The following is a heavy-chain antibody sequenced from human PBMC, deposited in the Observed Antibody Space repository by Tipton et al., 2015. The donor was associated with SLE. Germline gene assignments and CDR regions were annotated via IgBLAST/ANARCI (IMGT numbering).Heavy chain of an antibody. D-gene: IGHD3-10*01. CDR1: GGSITSYH. CDR3: ARAGFGELFLDY. J-gene: IGHJ4*02. V-gene: IGHV4-59*01. Sequence: TLSLTCTVSGGSITSYHWSWIRQAPGKGLEWIGSIYYSGSANYNPSLKSRVTISPDTSKNQFSLKLSSVTAADTAVYYCARAGFGELFLDYWGQGTLVTVSS. CDR2: IYYSGSA.